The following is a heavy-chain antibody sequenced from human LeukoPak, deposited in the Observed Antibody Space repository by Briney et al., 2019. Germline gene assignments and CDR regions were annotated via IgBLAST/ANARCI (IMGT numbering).Heavy chain of an antibody. J-gene: IGHJ5*02. Sequence: SETLSLTCTVSGGSISSGSYYWSWIRQPAGKGLEWIGRIFSSGNTNYNPSLKSRVTMSVDTSKNQVSLELSSVTAADTAVYYCASRVGATTFDPWGQGTLVTVSS. V-gene: IGHV4-61*02. CDR1: GGSISSGSYY. CDR3: ASRVGATTFDP. CDR2: IFSSGNT. D-gene: IGHD1-26*01.